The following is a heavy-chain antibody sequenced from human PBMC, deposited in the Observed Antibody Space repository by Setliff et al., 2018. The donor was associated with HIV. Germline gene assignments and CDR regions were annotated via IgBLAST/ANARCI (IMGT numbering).Heavy chain of an antibody. Sequence: GESLKISCAASGFTFSSYNMNWVRQAPGKGLEWVSSSSSRNGYIYYADSVKGRFTISRDNAKNSLYLQMNSLRAEDTAVYYCARDLSSGDYPRWFDPWGQGTLVTVSS. CDR3: ARDLSSGDYPRWFDP. V-gene: IGHV3-21*01. CDR1: GFTFSSYN. D-gene: IGHD4-17*01. J-gene: IGHJ5*02. CDR2: SSSRNGYI.